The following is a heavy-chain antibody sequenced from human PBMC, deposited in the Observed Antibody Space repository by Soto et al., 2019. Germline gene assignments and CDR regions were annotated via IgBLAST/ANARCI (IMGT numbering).Heavy chain of an antibody. V-gene: IGHV3-48*01. CDR1: GFTFSSYS. CDR2: ISSSSSTI. J-gene: IGHJ6*04. D-gene: IGHD3-10*01. CDR3: AVLMVRGVMEPGVELDV. Sequence: PGGSLRLSCAASGFTFSSYSMNWVRQAPGKGLEWVSYISSSSSTIYYADSVKGRFTISRDNAKNSLYLQMNSLRAEDTAVYYCAVLMVRGVMEPGVELDVWGKGTTVTVSS.